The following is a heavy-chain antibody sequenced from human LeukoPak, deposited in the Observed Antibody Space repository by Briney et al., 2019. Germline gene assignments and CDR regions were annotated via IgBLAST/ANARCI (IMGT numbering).Heavy chain of an antibody. D-gene: IGHD3-22*01. CDR2: MYYSGNT. V-gene: IGHV4-59*08. J-gene: IGHJ4*02. Sequence: PSETLSLTRTVSAGSINTYYWSWIRQPPGKGLEWIGYMYYSGNTNYNPSLKSRVTMSADTSKNQFSLRLSSVTAADTAVYYCATMTRRGKYHFDNWGQGTLVSVSS. CDR1: AGSINTYY. CDR3: ATMTRRGKYHFDN.